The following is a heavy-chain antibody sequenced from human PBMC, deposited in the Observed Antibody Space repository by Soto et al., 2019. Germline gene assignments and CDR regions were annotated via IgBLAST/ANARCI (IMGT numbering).Heavy chain of an antibody. D-gene: IGHD3-10*01. CDR1: GFTFRSFT. V-gene: IGHV3-21*02. J-gene: IGHJ5*02. Sequence: EVQLVESGGGLVKPGGSLRLSCAASGFTFRSFTMNWVRQAPGKGLEWVSTISSTSAYIYYTDALRGRSTISTDTAKNSLHLQLNSLIAEDTAVYYCTRDASRAGSARGWFEPWGPGTLVTVSS. CDR2: ISSTSAYI. CDR3: TRDASRAGSARGWFEP.